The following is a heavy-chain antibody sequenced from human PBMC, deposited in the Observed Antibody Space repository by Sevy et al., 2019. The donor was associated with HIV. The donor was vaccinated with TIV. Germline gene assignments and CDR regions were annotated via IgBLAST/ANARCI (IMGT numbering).Heavy chain of an antibody. V-gene: IGHV3-30-3*01. CDR2: ISYDGSNK. Sequence: GGSLRLSCAASGFTFSSYAMHWVRQAPGKGLEWVAVISYDGSNKYYADSVKGRFTISRDKSKNMLYLQMNSLRAEDTAVYYCARSGVVATIGGWFDPWGQGTLVTVS. D-gene: IGHD5-12*01. CDR1: GFTFSSYA. J-gene: IGHJ5*02. CDR3: ARSGVVATIGGWFDP.